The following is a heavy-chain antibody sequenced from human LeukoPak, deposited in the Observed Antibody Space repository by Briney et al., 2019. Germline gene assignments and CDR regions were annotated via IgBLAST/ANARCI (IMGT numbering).Heavy chain of an antibody. CDR2: IYTSGST. V-gene: IGHV4-4*07. CDR3: ARSGETTNYYYMDV. J-gene: IGHJ6*03. CDR1: GGSISSYY. Sequence: PSETLSLTCTVSGGSISSYYWSWIRQPAGKGLEWIGRIYTSGSTNYNPSLKSRVTMSVDTSKNQFSLKLSSVTAADTAVYYCARSGETTNYYYMDVWGKGTTVTVSS. D-gene: IGHD1-7*01.